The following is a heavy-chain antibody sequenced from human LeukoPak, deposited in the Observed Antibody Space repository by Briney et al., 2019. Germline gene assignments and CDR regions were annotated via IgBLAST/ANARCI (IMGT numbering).Heavy chain of an antibody. CDR3: ARRGLDSSGYHEAFDI. V-gene: IGHV5-51*01. CDR1: GYLFTNYW. D-gene: IGHD3-22*01. Sequence: GESLKISCKGSGYLFTNYWIGWVRQMPGKGLEWMGIIYPADSETRYSPSFQGQVTISADKSIGTAYLQWSSLRASDTAMYYCARRGLDSSGYHEAFDIWGQGTRVTVSS. CDR2: IYPADSET. J-gene: IGHJ3*02.